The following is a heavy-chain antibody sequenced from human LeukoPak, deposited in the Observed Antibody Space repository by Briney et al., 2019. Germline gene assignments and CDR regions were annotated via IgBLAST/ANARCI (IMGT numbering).Heavy chain of an antibody. D-gene: IGHD3-22*01. CDR1: GFTFSSYE. CDR2: ISSSGSTI. Sequence: GGSLRLSCAASGFTFSSYEMNWVRQAPGKGGEWVSYISSSGSTIYYADSVKGRFTISRDNAKNSLYLQMNSLRAEDTAVYYCARAVSVITGGFDYWGQGTLVTVSS. V-gene: IGHV3-48*03. CDR3: ARAVSVITGGFDY. J-gene: IGHJ4*02.